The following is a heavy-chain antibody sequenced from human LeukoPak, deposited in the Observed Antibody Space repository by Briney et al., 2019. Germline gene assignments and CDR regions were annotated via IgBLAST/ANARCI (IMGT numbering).Heavy chain of an antibody. CDR2: VNPKTGGT. Sequence: ASVKVSCKASGYTFMDYYMNWVRQVPGQGLEWMGWVNPKTGGTNYAQKLQGRVTMTGDTSISTVFMDLSSLTSDDTALYYCARDASYCRGRNCYGNFDYWGQGSLVIVSS. CDR1: GYTFMDYY. J-gene: IGHJ4*02. D-gene: IGHD2-15*01. CDR3: ARDASYCRGRNCYGNFDY. V-gene: IGHV1-2*02.